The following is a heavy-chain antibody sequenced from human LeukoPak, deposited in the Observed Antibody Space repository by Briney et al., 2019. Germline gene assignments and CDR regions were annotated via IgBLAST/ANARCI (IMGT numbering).Heavy chain of an antibody. CDR3: TRDQTPYY. CDR2: IRYDGSNK. V-gene: IGHV3-30*02. CDR1: GFTFISYS. J-gene: IGHJ4*02. Sequence: PGGSLRLSCAASGFTFISYSIHWVRQAPGKGLEWVAFIRYDGSNKYYADSVKGRFTISRDNSKNTVYLQMNSLKTEDTAVYYCTRDQTPYYWGQGTLVTVSS.